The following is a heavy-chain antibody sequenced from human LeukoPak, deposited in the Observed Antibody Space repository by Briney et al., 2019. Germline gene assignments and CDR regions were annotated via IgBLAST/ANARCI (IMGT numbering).Heavy chain of an antibody. CDR3: ARNTNYFGSGNSFDY. Sequence: ASVKVSCKASGYTFTGYHMHWVRQAPGQGLEWMGWISPNTGDTNYAQKFQGRVTMTRDTSIDTAYMELSRLKTDDTAVYYCARNTNYFGSGNSFDYWGQGTLVTVSS. CDR1: GYTFTGYH. D-gene: IGHD3-10*01. V-gene: IGHV1-2*02. J-gene: IGHJ4*02. CDR2: ISPNTGDT.